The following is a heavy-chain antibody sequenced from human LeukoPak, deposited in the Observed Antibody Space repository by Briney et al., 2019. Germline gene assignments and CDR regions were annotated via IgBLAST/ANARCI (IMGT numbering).Heavy chain of an antibody. Sequence: ASVKVSCKASGGTFSSYAISWVRQAPGQGLEWMGRIIPIFGTANYAQRFQGRVTITTDESTSTAYMELSSLRSEDTAVYYCARGGYSYGHNYYYYYMDVWGKGATVTVSS. CDR1: GGTFSSYA. D-gene: IGHD5-18*01. CDR3: ARGGYSYGHNYYYYYMDV. CDR2: IIPIFGTA. J-gene: IGHJ6*03. V-gene: IGHV1-69*05.